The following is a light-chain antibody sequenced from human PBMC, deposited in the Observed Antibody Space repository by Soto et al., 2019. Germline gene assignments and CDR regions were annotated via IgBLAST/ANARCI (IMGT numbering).Light chain of an antibody. CDR2: KAS. CDR1: QTISSW. CDR3: QHYNSYSAA. V-gene: IGKV1-5*03. J-gene: IGKJ1*01. Sequence: DIQMTQSPSTLSGSVGDRVTITCRASQTISSWLAWYQQKPGKAPKLLIYKASTLKSGVPSRFSGSGSETEFTLTISSLQPDDFATYYCQHYNSYSAAFGQGTK.